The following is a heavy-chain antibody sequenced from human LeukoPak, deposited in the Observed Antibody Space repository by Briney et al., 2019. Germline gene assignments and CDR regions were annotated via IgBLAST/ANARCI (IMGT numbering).Heavy chain of an antibody. CDR3: AKEGVTLPEKYYFDY. CDR2: ISYDGSNK. CDR1: GFTFSSYG. Sequence: GRSLGLSCAASGFTFSSYGMHWVRQAPGKGLEWVAVISYDGSNKYYADSVKGRFTISRDNSKNTLYLQMNSLRAEDTAVYYCAKEGVTLPEKYYFDYWGQGTLVTVSS. J-gene: IGHJ4*02. D-gene: IGHD1-14*01. V-gene: IGHV3-30*18.